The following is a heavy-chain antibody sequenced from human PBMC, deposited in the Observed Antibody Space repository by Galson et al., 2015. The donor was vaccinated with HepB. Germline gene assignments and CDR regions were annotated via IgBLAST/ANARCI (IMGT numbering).Heavy chain of an antibody. D-gene: IGHD3-22*01. Sequence: SLRLSCAASGFTFSNYAMHWVRQAPGKGLEYVSGISGDGGSTDYADSVKGRFTISRDNSKNTLYLQMTSLRPEDTALYYCVNEYYDSGGYWDHFDHWGQGTLVTVSS. V-gene: IGHV3-64D*06. J-gene: IGHJ4*02. CDR3: VNEYYDSGGYWDHFDH. CDR1: GFTFSNYA. CDR2: ISGDGGST.